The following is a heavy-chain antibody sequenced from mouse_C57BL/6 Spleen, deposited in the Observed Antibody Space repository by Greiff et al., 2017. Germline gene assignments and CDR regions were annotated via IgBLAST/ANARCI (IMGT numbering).Heavy chain of an antibody. V-gene: IGHV1-63*01. CDR2: IYPGGGYT. D-gene: IGHD1-1*01. J-gene: IGHJ3*01. CDR3: ARSGDYSWFAY. Sequence: QVQLQQSGAELVRPGTSVKMSCKASGYTFTNYWMGWAKQRPGHGLEWIGDIYPGGGYTNYYEKFKGKATLTADKSSSPAYMQFSSLTSEDSAIYYCARSGDYSWFAYWGQGTLVTVSA. CDR1: GYTFTNYW.